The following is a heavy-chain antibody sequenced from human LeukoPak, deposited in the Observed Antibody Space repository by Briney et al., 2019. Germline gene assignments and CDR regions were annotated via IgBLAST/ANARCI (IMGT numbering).Heavy chain of an antibody. CDR1: GFTFSSYS. Sequence: GGSLRPSCAASGFTFSSYSMNWVRQAPGKGLEWVSSISSSSSYIYYADSVKGRFTISRDNAKNSLYLQMNSLRAEDTAVYYCARDDYYYGSGSPIDYWGQGTLVTVS. D-gene: IGHD3-10*01. CDR2: ISSSSSYI. J-gene: IGHJ4*02. CDR3: ARDDYYYGSGSPIDY. V-gene: IGHV3-21*01.